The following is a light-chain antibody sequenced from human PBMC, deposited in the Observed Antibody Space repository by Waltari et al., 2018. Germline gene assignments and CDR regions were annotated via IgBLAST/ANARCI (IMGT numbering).Light chain of an antibody. J-gene: IGLJ3*02. CDR3: SSYAGNPV. V-gene: IGLV2-8*01. CDR2: EGT. Sequence: QSALTQHPSASGSPGQSVTISCTGTSSDFGGYNDVSWYQHHPGKAPKVIIYEGTKRPSGVPYRFSASRFGNTASLTVSGLQAEDEADYYCSSYAGNPVCGGGTKLTVL. CDR1: SSDFGGYND.